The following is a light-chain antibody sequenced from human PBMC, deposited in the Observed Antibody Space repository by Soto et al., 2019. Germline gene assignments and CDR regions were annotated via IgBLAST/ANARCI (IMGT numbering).Light chain of an antibody. Sequence: QSVLTQPPSASGTPGQRVTISCSGSSSNIGSNTVNWYQQLPGTAPKLLIYSNNQRPSGVPDRFSGSKSGTSASLGISGLQSDDEADYYCAAWDDSLNGVVFGGGTKVTVL. V-gene: IGLV1-44*01. CDR1: SSNIGSNT. J-gene: IGLJ2*01. CDR3: AAWDDSLNGVV. CDR2: SNN.